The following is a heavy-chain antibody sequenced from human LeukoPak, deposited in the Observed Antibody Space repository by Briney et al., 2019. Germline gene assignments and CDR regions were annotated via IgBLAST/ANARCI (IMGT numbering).Heavy chain of an antibody. J-gene: IGHJ1*01. CDR1: GGSISSNYY. CDR2: IYYSGST. CDR3: SRRSGGSDYEGYFQH. D-gene: IGHD3-16*01. V-gene: IGHV4-39*01. Sequence: SETLSLTCTVSGGSISSNYYWGWTRPPPGKGLEWIGSIYYSGSTYYKPSLKSRVTISLDTSNNQFSLKLSSVTAADTAVYYCSRRSGGSDYEGYFQHWGQGTLVTVSS.